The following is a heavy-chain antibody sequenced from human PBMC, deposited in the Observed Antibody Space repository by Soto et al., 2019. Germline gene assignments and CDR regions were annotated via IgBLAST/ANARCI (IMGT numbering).Heavy chain of an antibody. V-gene: IGHV4-31*03. J-gene: IGHJ4*02. CDR3: ASQATGWYPVY. Sequence: QVELQESGPGLVKPSQTLSLTCTVSGGSISSGGYYWSWIRQQPGKGLEWIGYMYDSGSTYYNPSLKSRVTRPVDTSKNTFSLKLSSVTAADAGVYYCASQATGWYPVYWGQGTLVTVSS. CDR2: MYDSGST. D-gene: IGHD6-19*01. CDR1: GGSISSGGYY.